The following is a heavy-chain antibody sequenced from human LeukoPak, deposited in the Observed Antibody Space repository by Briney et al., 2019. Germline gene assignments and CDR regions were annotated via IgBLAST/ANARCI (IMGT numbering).Heavy chain of an antibody. CDR3: ARYVVPGRTLDY. Sequence: SETLSLTCTVYGGSFSGYFWTWIRQPPGKGLEWIGEINHSGSTNYNPSLKSQVTISVDTSKNQFSLKLSSVTAADTAFYYCARYVVPGRTLDYWGQGTLVTVSS. J-gene: IGHJ4*02. CDR1: GGSFSGYF. V-gene: IGHV4-34*01. CDR2: INHSGST. D-gene: IGHD6-6*01.